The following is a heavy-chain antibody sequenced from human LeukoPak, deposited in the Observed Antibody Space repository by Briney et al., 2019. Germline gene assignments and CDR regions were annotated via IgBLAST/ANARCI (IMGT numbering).Heavy chain of an antibody. V-gene: IGHV3-21*01. J-gene: IGHJ4*02. CDR2: ISSSSSYI. Sequence: GESLRLSCAASGFTFSSYSMNWVRQAPGKGLEWVSSISSSSSYIYYADSVKGRFTISRDNAKNSLYLQMNSLRAEDTAVYYCASRGTMAGYSLDYWGQGTLVTVSS. D-gene: IGHD3-9*01. CDR3: ASRGTMAGYSLDY. CDR1: GFTFSSYS.